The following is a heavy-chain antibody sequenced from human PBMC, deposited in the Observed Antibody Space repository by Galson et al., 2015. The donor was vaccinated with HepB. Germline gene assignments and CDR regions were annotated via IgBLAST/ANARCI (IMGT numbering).Heavy chain of an antibody. CDR2: ISAYNGNT. Sequence: SVKVSCKASGYTFTSYGISWVRQAPGQGLEWMGWISAYNGNTNYAQKLQGRVTMTTDTSTSTAYMELRSLRSDDTAVYYCARDPYYDFWRGYYFDYWGQGTLVTVSS. CDR1: GYTFTSYG. CDR3: ARDPYYDFWRGYYFDY. D-gene: IGHD3-3*01. V-gene: IGHV1-18*01. J-gene: IGHJ4*02.